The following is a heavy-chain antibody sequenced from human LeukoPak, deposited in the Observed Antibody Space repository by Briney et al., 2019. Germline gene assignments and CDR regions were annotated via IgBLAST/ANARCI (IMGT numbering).Heavy chain of an antibody. CDR1: GFTFSDYW. V-gene: IGHV3-7*01. J-gene: IGHJ4*02. CDR2: IKQDGSEK. Sequence: GGSLRLSCAASGFTFSDYWMSWARQAPGKGLEWVANIKQDGSEKYYVDSVRGRFTISRDNAKNSLYLQMSSLRAEDTALYYCARVRWGLNYYFDHWGQGTLVTVSS. D-gene: IGHD7-27*01. CDR3: ARVRWGLNYYFDH.